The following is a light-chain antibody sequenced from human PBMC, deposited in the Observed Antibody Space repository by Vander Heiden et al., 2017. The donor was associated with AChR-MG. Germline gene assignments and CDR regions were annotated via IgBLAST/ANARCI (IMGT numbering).Light chain of an antibody. V-gene: IGKV3-15*01. CDR2: AAS. CDR1: QSVTSS. Sequence: EIVMTQSPATLSVSPGERATLSCRASQSVTSSLAWYQQKPGQAPRLLIYAASTRATGIPARFSGSGSGTDFTLTISSLQSEDFAFYYCQQDHNWITFGQRTRLEIK. CDR3: QQDHNWIT. J-gene: IGKJ5*01.